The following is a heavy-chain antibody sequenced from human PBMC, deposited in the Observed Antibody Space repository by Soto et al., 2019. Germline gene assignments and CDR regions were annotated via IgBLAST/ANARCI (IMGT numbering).Heavy chain of an antibody. V-gene: IGHV3-30*18. J-gene: IGHJ1*01. D-gene: IGHD2-21*01. CDR2: TLYDGSNK. CDR3: SKDLPADSDEH. Sequence: QVQLVESGGGVVQPGGSLRLSCEVSGFTFSSYGMHWVRQAPGKGLEWVAMTLYDGSNKYYADSVKGRFTVSRDNSRNTLYLQMNSLRPEDTAVYYCSKDLPADSDEHWGQGTLVTVSS. CDR1: GFTFSSYG.